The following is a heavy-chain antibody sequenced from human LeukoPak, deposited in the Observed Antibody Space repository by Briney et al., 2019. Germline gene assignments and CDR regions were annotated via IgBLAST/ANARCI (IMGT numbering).Heavy chain of an antibody. D-gene: IGHD2-2*02. V-gene: IGHV3-30*03. CDR3: ARGYCTSSSCYNDY. CDR2: MSFDVNNK. Sequence: AGGSLRPSCAASGFTFRNYGMHWIRQAPGKGLEWVATMSFDVNNKYYADSVRGRFTISRDNSKNTLYLQMNSLRAEDTAVYSCARGYCTSSSCYNDYWGQGTLVTVSS. CDR1: GFTFRNYG. J-gene: IGHJ4*02.